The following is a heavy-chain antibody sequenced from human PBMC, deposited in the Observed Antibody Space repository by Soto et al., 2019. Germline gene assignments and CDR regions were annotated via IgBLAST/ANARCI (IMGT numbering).Heavy chain of an antibody. J-gene: IGHJ4*02. CDR2: IYYSGST. Sequence: SETLSLTCTVSGGSISSGGYYWSWIRQHPGKGLEWIGYIYYSGSTYYNPSLKSRVTISVDTSKNQFSLKLSSVTAADTDVYYCARDHIVYCSGGSCFYVWGQGTLVTVSS. D-gene: IGHD2-15*01. CDR1: GGSISSGGYY. V-gene: IGHV4-31*03. CDR3: ARDHIVYCSGGSCFYV.